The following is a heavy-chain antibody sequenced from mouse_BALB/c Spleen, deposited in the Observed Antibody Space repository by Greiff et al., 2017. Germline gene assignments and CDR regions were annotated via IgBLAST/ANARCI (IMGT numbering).Heavy chain of an antibody. CDR3: ARAYGSLDY. CDR2: IHPNSGNT. CDR1: GYTFPSPW. V-gene: IGHV1S130*01. Sequence: QVKLQQPGSGLVRPGASVKLSCKASGYTFPSPWMHWAKQMPGQGLEWIGEIHPNSGNTNYNEKFKGKATLTVDTSSSTAYVDLSSLTSEDSAVYYCARAYGSLDYWGQGTTLTVSS. D-gene: IGHD1-1*01. J-gene: IGHJ2*01.